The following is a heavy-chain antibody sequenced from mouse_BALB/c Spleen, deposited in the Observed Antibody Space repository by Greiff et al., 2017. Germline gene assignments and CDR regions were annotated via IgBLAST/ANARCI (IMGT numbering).Heavy chain of an antibody. CDR2: ISYSGST. CDR1: GYSITSDYA. Sequence: EVQLVESGPGLVKPSQSLSLTCTVTGYSITSDYAWNWIRQFPGNKLEWMGYISYSGSTSYNPSLKSRISITRDTSKNQFFLQLNSVTTEDTATYYCARRNYRYDGSWFAYWGQGTLVTVSA. CDR3: ARRNYRYDGSWFAY. V-gene: IGHV3-2*02. D-gene: IGHD2-14*01. J-gene: IGHJ3*01.